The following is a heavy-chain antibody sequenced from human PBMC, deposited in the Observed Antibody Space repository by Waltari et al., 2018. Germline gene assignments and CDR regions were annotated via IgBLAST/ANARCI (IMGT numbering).Heavy chain of an antibody. J-gene: IGHJ4*02. D-gene: IGHD2-15*01. Sequence: QLQLQESGPGLVKPSETLSLTCTVSGGSISSSSYYWGWIRQPPGKGLEWIGSIYYSGSTYDNPSLKSRVTISVDTSKSQFSLKLSSVTAADTAVYYCARLCSGGSCGDYWCQGTLVTVSS. V-gene: IGHV4-39*07. CDR2: IYYSGST. CDR3: ARLCSGGSCGDY. CDR1: GGSISSSSYY.